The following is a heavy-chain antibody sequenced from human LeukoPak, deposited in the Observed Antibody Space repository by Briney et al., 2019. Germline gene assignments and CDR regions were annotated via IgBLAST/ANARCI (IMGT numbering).Heavy chain of an antibody. V-gene: IGHV1-24*01. CDR1: GYTLTELS. D-gene: IGHD5-18*01. Sequence: ASVKLSCDVSGYTLTELSMHWVRQAPGKGLEWMGGFDPEDGETIYAQKFQGRVTLTEDTSTDTAYRELSSLRSEDTAVYYCATVDSYGGYYFDYWGQGTLVTVSS. CDR2: FDPEDGET. CDR3: ATVDSYGGYYFDY. J-gene: IGHJ4*02.